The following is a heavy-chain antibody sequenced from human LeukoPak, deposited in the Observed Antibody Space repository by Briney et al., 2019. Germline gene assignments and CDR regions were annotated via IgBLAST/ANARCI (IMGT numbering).Heavy chain of an antibody. Sequence: VASVKVSCKASGYTFTSYYMHWVRQAPGQGLEWMGIINPRGGSASSAQKFQGRVTITADESTSTAYMELSSLRSEDTAVYYCARGGSYGDYNFDYWGQGTLVTVSS. J-gene: IGHJ4*02. CDR2: INPRGGSA. V-gene: IGHV1-46*01. CDR1: GYTFTSYY. CDR3: ARGGSYGDYNFDY. D-gene: IGHD4-17*01.